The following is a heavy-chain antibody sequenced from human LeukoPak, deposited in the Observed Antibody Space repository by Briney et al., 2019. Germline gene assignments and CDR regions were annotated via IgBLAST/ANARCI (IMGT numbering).Heavy chain of an antibody. CDR1: GFSFSTNW. CDR2: IKRDGREK. Sequence: GRSLRLSRVASGFSFSTNWMDWVRQASGKGLEGVANIKRDGREKKYVESLKGRFTNSRDNAQNSLYLEMNSLRAEDTAVYYCAKEGNWNLDYWGQGALVTVSS. D-gene: IGHD1-1*01. J-gene: IGHJ4*02. CDR3: AKEGNWNLDY. V-gene: IGHV3-7*01.